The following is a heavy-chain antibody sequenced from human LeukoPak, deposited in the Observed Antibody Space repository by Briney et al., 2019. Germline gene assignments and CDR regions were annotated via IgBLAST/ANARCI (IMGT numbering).Heavy chain of an antibody. J-gene: IGHJ4*02. CDR1: GYTFTGYY. Sequence: ASVKVSCKASGYTFTGYYMHWVRQAPGQGLEWMGWINPNSGGTNYAQKFQGWVTMTRDTSVSTAYMELSRLRSDDTAVYYCARATARGGEPMVNFDYWGQGTLVTVSS. CDR2: INPNSGGT. D-gene: IGHD5-18*01. CDR3: ARATARGGEPMVNFDY. V-gene: IGHV1-2*04.